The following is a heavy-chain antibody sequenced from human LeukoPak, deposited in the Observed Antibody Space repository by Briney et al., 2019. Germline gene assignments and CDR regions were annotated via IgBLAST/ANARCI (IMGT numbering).Heavy chain of an antibody. V-gene: IGHV4-39*01. D-gene: IGHD1-26*01. J-gene: IGHJ5*02. CDR3: ARQKGATHNWFDP. CDR2: ISYSGIT. Sequence: PSETLSLTCTVSGGSMSNSNYYWGWIRQPPGKGLEWIGSISYSGITYYDPSLESRVTISVDTSKTRFSLRLSSVTAADTAVYYCARQKGATHNWFDPWGQGTLVTVSS. CDR1: GGSMSNSNYY.